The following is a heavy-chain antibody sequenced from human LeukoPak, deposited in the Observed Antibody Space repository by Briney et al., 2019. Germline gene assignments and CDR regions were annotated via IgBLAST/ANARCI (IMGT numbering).Heavy chain of an antibody. CDR3: ARAPLSTANSGYYLVGFDD. Sequence: SSETLTLTCTVSGGSISSYYWSWIRQPPGKGLEWIGYIYYSGSTNYNPSLKSRVTISVDTSKNQFSLKLSSVTAADTAVYYCARAPLSTANSGYYLVGFDDWGQGTLVTVSS. CDR2: IYYSGST. V-gene: IGHV4-59*01. J-gene: IGHJ4*02. D-gene: IGHD3-22*01. CDR1: GGSISSYY.